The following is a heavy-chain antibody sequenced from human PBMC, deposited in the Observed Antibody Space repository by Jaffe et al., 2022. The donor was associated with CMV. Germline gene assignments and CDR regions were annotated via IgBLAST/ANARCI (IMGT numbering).Heavy chain of an antibody. CDR1: GGSISSSSYY. J-gene: IGHJ5*02. D-gene: IGHD3-22*01. CDR2: IYYSGST. Sequence: QLQLQESGPGLVKPSETLSLTCTVSGGSISSSSYYWGWIRQPPGKGLEWIGSIYYSGSTYYNPSLKSRVTISVDTSKNQFSLKLSSVTAADTAVYYCVTVVTPLRFDPWGQGTLVTVSS. V-gene: IGHV4-39*01. CDR3: VTVVTPLRFDP.